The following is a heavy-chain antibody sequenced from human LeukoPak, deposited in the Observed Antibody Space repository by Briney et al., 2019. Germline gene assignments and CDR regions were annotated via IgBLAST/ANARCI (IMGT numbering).Heavy chain of an antibody. Sequence: GGSLRLSCAASGYTFSSYSINWVRQAPGKGLEWVSSISVRSNYIYYADSVRGRFRISRDDARDSLYLQMISLRAEDTAVYYCVRLRRNSDTSGFYYYYDFWGQGTLVTVSS. J-gene: IGHJ4*02. V-gene: IGHV3-21*01. CDR2: ISVRSNYI. D-gene: IGHD3-22*01. CDR1: GYTFSSYS. CDR3: VRLRRNSDTSGFYYYYDF.